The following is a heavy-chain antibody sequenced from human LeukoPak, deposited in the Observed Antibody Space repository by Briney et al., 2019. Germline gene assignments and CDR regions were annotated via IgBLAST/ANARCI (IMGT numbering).Heavy chain of an antibody. CDR3: AASYSETHQYYFDY. CDR1: GFTFNRYS. Sequence: RGSLRHSCAASGFTFNRYSMNWVRQAPGKGLEWVAYISSSGTGIYYADSVKGRFAISRDNAKNSVYLQMNSLRGEDTAVYHCAASYSETHQYYFDYWGQGNRHTLSS. V-gene: IGHV3-48*01. J-gene: IGHJ4*02. CDR2: ISSSGTGI. D-gene: IGHD1-26*01.